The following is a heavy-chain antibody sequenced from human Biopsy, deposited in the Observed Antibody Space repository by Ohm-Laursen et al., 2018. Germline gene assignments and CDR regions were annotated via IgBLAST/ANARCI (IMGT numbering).Heavy chain of an antibody. CDR1: GFTFSDAW. D-gene: IGHD6-13*01. V-gene: IGHV3-15*01. CDR2: IKSKKDGVTT. J-gene: IGHJ4*02. Sequence: SLRLSCAASGFTFSDAWMSWVRQAPGKGLEWVGRIKSKKDGVTTEYAAPVKGRFAISRDDSKGMLYLQMSNLRIEDTAVYFCTTDTSSWYNYFDYWGQGTLVTVSS. CDR3: TTDTSSWYNYFDY.